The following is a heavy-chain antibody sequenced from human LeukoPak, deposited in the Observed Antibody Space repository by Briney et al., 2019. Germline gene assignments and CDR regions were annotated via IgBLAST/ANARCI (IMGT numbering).Heavy chain of an antibody. Sequence: GGSLRLSCAASGFTFSSYWMHWVRRAPGKGLVWVSHINSDGSNTNYADSVKGRFTISRDNAKNTVYLQMNSLRAEDTAVYYCAARGYCSGTSCLLEYWGQGTLVTASS. CDR3: AARGYCSGTSCLLEY. J-gene: IGHJ4*02. D-gene: IGHD2-2*01. V-gene: IGHV3-74*01. CDR1: GFTFSSYW. CDR2: INSDGSNT.